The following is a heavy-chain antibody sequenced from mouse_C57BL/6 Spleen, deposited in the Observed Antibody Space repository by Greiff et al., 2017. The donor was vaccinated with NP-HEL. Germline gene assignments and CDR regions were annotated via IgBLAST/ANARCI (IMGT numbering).Heavy chain of an antibody. CDR3: ARYRVLRAMDY. CDR2: IRNKANGYTT. Sequence: EVHLVESGGGLVQPGGSLSLSCAASGFTFTDYYMSWVRQPPGKALEWLGFIRNKANGYTTEYSASVKGRFTISRDNSQSILYLQMNALRAEDSATYYCARYRVLRAMDYWGQGTSVTVSS. CDR1: GFTFTDYY. J-gene: IGHJ4*01. V-gene: IGHV7-3*01. D-gene: IGHD1-1*01.